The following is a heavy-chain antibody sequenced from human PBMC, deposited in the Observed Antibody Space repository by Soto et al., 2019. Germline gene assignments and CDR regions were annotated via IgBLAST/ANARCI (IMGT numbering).Heavy chain of an antibody. V-gene: IGHV1-8*01. Sequence: ASVKVSCKASGYTFTSYNINWVRQATGQGLEWMGWMNPNSGNTGYAQKFQGRVTMTRNTSISTAYMELSSLRSEDTAVYYCARDAGSIASRDGYYYYYGMDVWGQGTTVTVSS. CDR3: ARDAGSIASRDGYYYYYGMDV. CDR2: MNPNSGNT. J-gene: IGHJ6*02. D-gene: IGHD2-21*01. CDR1: GYTFTSYN.